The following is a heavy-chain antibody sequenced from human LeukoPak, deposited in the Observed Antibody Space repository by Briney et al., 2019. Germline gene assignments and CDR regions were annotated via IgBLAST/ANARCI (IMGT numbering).Heavy chain of an antibody. J-gene: IGHJ6*02. CDR1: GGTFSSYA. CDR2: IIPILGIA. Sequence: SVKVSCKASGGTFSSYAISWVRQAPGQGLEWMGRIIPILGIANYAQKFQGRVTITADKSTSTAYMELSSLRSEDTAVYYCARGQGENGVDVWGQGTTVTVSS. D-gene: IGHD3-16*01. V-gene: IGHV1-69*04. CDR3: ARGQGENGVDV.